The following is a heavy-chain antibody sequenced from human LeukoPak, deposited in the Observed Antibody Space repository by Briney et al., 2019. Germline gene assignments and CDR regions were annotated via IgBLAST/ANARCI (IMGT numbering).Heavy chain of an antibody. D-gene: IGHD4-17*01. CDR3: ARWTTVTPFDY. V-gene: IGHV4-59*01. CDR1: GGSISSYY. J-gene: IGHJ4*02. CDR2: IYYSGST. Sequence: SETLSLTCTVSGGSISSYYWSWIRQPPGKGLEWIGYIYYSGSTNYNPSFKSRVTISVDTSKNQFSLKLSSVTAADTAVYYCARWTTVTPFDYWGQGTLVTVSS.